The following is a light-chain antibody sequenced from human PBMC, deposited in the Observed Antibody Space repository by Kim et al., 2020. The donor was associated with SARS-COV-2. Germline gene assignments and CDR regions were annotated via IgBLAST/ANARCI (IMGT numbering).Light chain of an antibody. CDR1: TSAGGSYNY. Sequence: SVTTTCTGTTSAGGSYNYVSLYQHPPSKAPNLIINDVSQRPSGVPDRFSGSKSGNTASLTISGLQAEDEADYYCCSYASSYTLVFGGGTKLTVL. CDR3: CSYASSYTLV. J-gene: IGLJ2*01. V-gene: IGLV2-11*01. CDR2: DVS.